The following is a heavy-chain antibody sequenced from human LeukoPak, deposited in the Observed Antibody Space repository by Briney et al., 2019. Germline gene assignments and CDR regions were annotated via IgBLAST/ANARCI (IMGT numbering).Heavy chain of an antibody. CDR2: IKSKTDGGTT. Sequence: KTGGSLRLSCAASGFTFSNAWMSWVRQAPGKGLEWVGRIKSKTDGGTTDYAAPVKGRFTISRDDSKNTLYLQMNSLKTEDTAVYYCTTEVLYDSSGYRSVDYWGQGTLVTVSS. CDR3: TTEVLYDSSGYRSVDY. CDR1: GFTFSNAW. J-gene: IGHJ4*02. D-gene: IGHD3-22*01. V-gene: IGHV3-15*01.